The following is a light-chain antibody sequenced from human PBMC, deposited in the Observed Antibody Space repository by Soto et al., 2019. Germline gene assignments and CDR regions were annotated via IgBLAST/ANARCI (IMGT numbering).Light chain of an antibody. J-gene: IGLJ1*01. CDR3: SSYTSSGTPYV. CDR1: SSDVGGYNY. CDR2: DVT. V-gene: IGLV2-14*01. Sequence: QSVLTQPASVSGSPGQSITISCTGTSSDVGGYNYVSWYQQHPVKAPKLMIYDVTNRPSGVSDRFSVSKSGNTASLTISGLQAEDEADYYCSSYTSSGTPYVFGTGTKVTVL.